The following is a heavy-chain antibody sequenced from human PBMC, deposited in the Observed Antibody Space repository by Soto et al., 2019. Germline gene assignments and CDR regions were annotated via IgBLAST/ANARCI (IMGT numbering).Heavy chain of an antibody. CDR3: ARDRDFRFGELLGYYYYGMDV. V-gene: IGHV1-46*01. CDR1: GYTFTRYY. Sequence: GSVKVSCKASGYTFTRYYMHWVRQAPGQRLEGMGIINPSGGSTSYAQKFQGRVTMTRDTSTSTVYMELSSLRSEDTAVYYCARDRDFRFGELLGYYYYGMDVWGQGTTVTVSS. CDR2: INPSGGST. D-gene: IGHD3-10*01. J-gene: IGHJ6*02.